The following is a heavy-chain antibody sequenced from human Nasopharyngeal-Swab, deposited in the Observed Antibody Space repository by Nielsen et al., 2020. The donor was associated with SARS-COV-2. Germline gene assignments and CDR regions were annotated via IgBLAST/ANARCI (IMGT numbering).Heavy chain of an antibody. D-gene: IGHD3-22*01. CDR3: AKGSGYYYDSSGRPGAFDI. J-gene: IGHJ3*02. CDR2: ISGSGGST. V-gene: IGHV3-23*01. Sequence: VRQAPGKGLEWVSAISGSGGSTYYADSVKGRFTISRDNSKNTLYLQMNSLRAEDTAVYYRAKGSGYYYDSSGRPGAFDIWGQGTMVTVSS.